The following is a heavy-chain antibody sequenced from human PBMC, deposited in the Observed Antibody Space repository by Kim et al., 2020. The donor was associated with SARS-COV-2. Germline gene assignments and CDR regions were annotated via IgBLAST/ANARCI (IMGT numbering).Heavy chain of an antibody. Sequence: SQTLSLTCAISGDSVSSKSAAWNWIRQSPSRGLEWLGRTYYRSKWYDDYAVSVKSRITISPDTSKNQFSLHLNSVTPEYTAVYYCARKSFTHEYSWFDSWGQGTLVTVSS. V-gene: IGHV6-1*01. CDR3: ARKSFTHEYSWFDS. J-gene: IGHJ5*01. CDR1: GDSVSSKSAA. D-gene: IGHD2-15*01. CDR2: TYYRSKWYD.